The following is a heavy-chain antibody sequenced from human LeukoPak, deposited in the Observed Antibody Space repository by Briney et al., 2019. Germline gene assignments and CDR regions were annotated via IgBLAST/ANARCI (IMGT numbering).Heavy chain of an antibody. Sequence: GESLKISCKGSGYSFTSYWIGWVRQMLGKGLEGMGIIYPGDSDTRYSPSFQGQVTISADKSISTAFLHWSSLKASDTAMYFCARAPTSLSNPYYFDYWGQGALVTVSS. CDR3: ARAPTSLSNPYYFDY. CDR2: IYPGDSDT. V-gene: IGHV5-51*01. J-gene: IGHJ4*02. CDR1: GYSFTSYW. D-gene: IGHD4-11*01.